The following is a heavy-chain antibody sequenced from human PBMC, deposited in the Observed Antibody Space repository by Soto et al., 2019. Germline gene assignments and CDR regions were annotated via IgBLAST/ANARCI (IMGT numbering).Heavy chain of an antibody. CDR1: GFIFSSYW. Sequence: EVQLVESGGGLVQPGGSLRLSCSASGFIFSSYWMSWLRQAPGKGLEWVASMNEYGSERYYVDSVKGRYTISRDNAKNSLYLQMHRLRAEDTAVYYCARATGADKEDYWGQGTLVTVSS. J-gene: IGHJ4*02. V-gene: IGHV3-7*04. CDR2: MNEYGSER. CDR3: ARATGADKEDY. D-gene: IGHD3-10*01.